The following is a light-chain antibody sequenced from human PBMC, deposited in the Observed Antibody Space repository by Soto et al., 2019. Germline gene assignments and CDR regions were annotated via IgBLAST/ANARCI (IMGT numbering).Light chain of an antibody. CDR1: QSLVYSDGNTY. J-gene: IGKJ4*01. Sequence: EVVMTQSPLSLPVTLGQPASISCRSSQSLVYSDGNTYLNWFQQRPGQSPRRLIYKVSNRDSGVPDRFSGSGSGTDFTLKISRVEAEDVGVYYCMKGTHWLTFGGGTKVDIK. V-gene: IGKV2-30*01. CDR2: KVS. CDR3: MKGTHWLT.